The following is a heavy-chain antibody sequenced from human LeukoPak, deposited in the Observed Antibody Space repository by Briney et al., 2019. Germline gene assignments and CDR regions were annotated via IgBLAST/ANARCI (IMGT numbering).Heavy chain of an antibody. Sequence: SETLSLTCTVSGGSISSYYWSWIRQPPGKGLEWVGYIYYSGSTNYNPSLKSRVTISIDTSKNQFSLKLSSVTAADTAVYYCARRSEYGDRPVDYWGQGTLVTVSS. V-gene: IGHV4-59*12. CDR2: IYYSGST. J-gene: IGHJ4*02. CDR1: GGSISSYY. CDR3: ARRSEYGDRPVDY. D-gene: IGHD4-17*01.